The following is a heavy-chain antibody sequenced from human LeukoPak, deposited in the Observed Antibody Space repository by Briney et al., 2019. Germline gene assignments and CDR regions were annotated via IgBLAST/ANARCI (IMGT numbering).Heavy chain of an antibody. CDR1: GFTVSSNY. D-gene: IGHD2-2*01. CDR3: ARDSKKSSSYYYYYYMDV. J-gene: IGHJ6*03. CDR2: IYSGGST. V-gene: IGHV3-53*01. Sequence: GGSLRLSCAASGFTVSSNYMSWVRQAPGKGLEWVSVIYSGGSTYYADSVKGRFTISRDNSKNTLYLQMNSLRAEDTAVYYCARDSKKSSSYYYYYYMDVWGKGTTVTVSS.